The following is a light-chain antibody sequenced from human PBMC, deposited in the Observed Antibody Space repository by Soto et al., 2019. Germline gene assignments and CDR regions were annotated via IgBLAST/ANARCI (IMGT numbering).Light chain of an antibody. V-gene: IGLV2-8*01. CDR2: EVT. Sequence: QSALTPPPSASGSPGQSVTISCTGASSDVGGYNYVSWCQQHPGKAPKLMIYEVTKRPSGAADRFSGSKSGNTASLTVSGLQAEDEADYYCISYAGSNNLVFGGGTKVTVL. CDR1: SSDVGGYNY. J-gene: IGLJ3*02. CDR3: ISYAGSNNLV.